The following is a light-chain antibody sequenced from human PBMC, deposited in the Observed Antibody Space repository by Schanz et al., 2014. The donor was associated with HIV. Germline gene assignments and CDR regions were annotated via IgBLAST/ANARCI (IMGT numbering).Light chain of an antibody. CDR1: QSVDSW. J-gene: IGKJ2*01. CDR2: KAS. Sequence: DIQMTQSPSTLSASVGDRVTITCRASQSVDSWLAWYQQKPGKAPKLLIYKASGLQSGVPSRFSGSGSGTEFTLTISSLQPDDLATYYCQQYNNYPYTFGQGTKVEIK. CDR3: QQYNNYPYT. V-gene: IGKV1-5*03.